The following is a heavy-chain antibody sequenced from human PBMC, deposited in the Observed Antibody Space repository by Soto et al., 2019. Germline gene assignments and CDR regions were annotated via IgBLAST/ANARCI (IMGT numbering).Heavy chain of an antibody. J-gene: IGHJ3*02. CDR3: AKDMRPLGYCSSTSCSDAFDI. V-gene: IGHV3-9*01. Sequence: GGSLRLSCAASGFTFDDYAMHWVRQAPGKGLEWVSGISWNSGSIGYADSVKGRFTISRDNAKNSLYLQMNSLRAEDTALYYCAKDMRPLGYCSSTSCSDAFDIWGQGTMVTVSS. CDR2: ISWNSGSI. CDR1: GFTFDDYA. D-gene: IGHD2-2*01.